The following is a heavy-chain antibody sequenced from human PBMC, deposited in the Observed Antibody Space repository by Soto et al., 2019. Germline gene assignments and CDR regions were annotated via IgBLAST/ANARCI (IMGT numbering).Heavy chain of an antibody. CDR2: ISYDGTIK. CDR1: GFTFTPYG. CDR3: AKDGAGQGGRYFYGMDV. D-gene: IGHD3-10*01. J-gene: IGHJ6*02. V-gene: IGHV3-30*18. Sequence: GGSLRLSCAASGFTFTPYGMHWVRQVPGQGPEWVAVISYDGTIKHYADSVKGRFTISRDNSNNTLYLEMHSLRTEDTALYYCAKDGAGQGGRYFYGMDVWGQGTTVTVPS.